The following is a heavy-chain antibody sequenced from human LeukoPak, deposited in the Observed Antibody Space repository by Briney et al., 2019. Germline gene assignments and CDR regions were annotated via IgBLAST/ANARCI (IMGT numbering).Heavy chain of an antibody. V-gene: IGHV3-30-3*01. Sequence: GRSLRLSCAASGFTFSSYAMHWVRQAPGKGLEWVAVISYDGSNKYYADSVKGQFTISRDNSKNTLYLQMNSLRAEDTAVYYCAREPYSSGWYFSYYFDYWGQGTLVTVSS. CDR1: GFTFSSYA. J-gene: IGHJ4*02. CDR3: AREPYSSGWYFSYYFDY. D-gene: IGHD6-19*01. CDR2: ISYDGSNK.